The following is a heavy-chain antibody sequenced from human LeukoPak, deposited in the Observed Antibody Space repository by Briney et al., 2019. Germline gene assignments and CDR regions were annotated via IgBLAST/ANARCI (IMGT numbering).Heavy chain of an antibody. V-gene: IGHV4-61*01. J-gene: IGHJ4*02. CDR1: GGPVSSDSYY. CDR2: IYYSGST. D-gene: IGHD2-21*01. Sequence: SETLSLTCTVSGGPVSSDSYYWSWIRQPPGKGLEWIGYIYYSGSTNYNPSLKSRVTISVDTSKNQFSLKPSAVTAADTAVYYCARVIPDYYFDYWGQGTLVTVSS. CDR3: ARVIPDYYFDY.